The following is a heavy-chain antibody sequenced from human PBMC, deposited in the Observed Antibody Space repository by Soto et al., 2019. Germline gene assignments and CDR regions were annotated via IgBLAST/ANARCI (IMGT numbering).Heavy chain of an antibody. CDR1: GFTFSNAW. V-gene: IGHV3-15*07. D-gene: IGHD3-10*01. J-gene: IGHJ5*02. CDR3: TTSAMVRGVNNFDP. Sequence: AGSMRLSCAASGFTFSNAWMNWVRQAPGKGLEWVGRIKSKTDSGTTDFAAPVKGRFTISRDDSKNTLYLQMNSLKTEDTAVYYCTTSAMVRGVNNFDPWGQGTLVTVSS. CDR2: IKSKTDSGTT.